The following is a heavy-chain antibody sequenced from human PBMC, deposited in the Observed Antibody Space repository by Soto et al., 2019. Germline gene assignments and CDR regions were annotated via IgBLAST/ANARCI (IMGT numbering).Heavy chain of an antibody. Sequence: ASVKVSCKASGYTFTSYDINWVRQATGQGLERMGWMNPNSGNTGYAQKFQGRVTMTRNTSISTAYMELSSLRSEDTAVYYCARGKRLLEWLFHNTFDYWGQGTLVTVSS. J-gene: IGHJ4*02. D-gene: IGHD3-3*01. CDR1: GYTFTSYD. CDR2: MNPNSGNT. V-gene: IGHV1-8*01. CDR3: ARGKRLLEWLFHNTFDY.